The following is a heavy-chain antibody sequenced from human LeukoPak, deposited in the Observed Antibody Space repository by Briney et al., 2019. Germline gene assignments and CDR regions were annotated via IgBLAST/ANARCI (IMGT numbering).Heavy chain of an antibody. J-gene: IGHJ3*02. V-gene: IGHV4-59*01. CDR3: ARSWNAFDAFDI. Sequence: SETLSLTCTVSGGSISSYYRSWIRQPPGKGLEWIGYIYYSGSTNYNPSLKSRVTISVDTSKNQFSLKLSSVTAADTAVYYCARSWNAFDAFDIWGQGTMVTVSS. D-gene: IGHD1-1*01. CDR1: GGSISSYY. CDR2: IYYSGST.